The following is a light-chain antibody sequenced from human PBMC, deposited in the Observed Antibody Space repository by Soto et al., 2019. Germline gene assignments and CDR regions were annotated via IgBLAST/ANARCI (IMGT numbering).Light chain of an antibody. CDR3: QQGNSYPLT. CDR2: AAS. J-gene: IGKJ2*01. Sequence: DIQLTQSPSFLSASVGDRVIITCLASQGIATHLAWYQQRPGKAPKLLIYAASTLQIGVPSRFTVSGSGTEFRLTSSSMQPEDFATYYCQQGNSYPLTFGQGTKLEIK. V-gene: IGKV1-9*01. CDR1: QGIATH.